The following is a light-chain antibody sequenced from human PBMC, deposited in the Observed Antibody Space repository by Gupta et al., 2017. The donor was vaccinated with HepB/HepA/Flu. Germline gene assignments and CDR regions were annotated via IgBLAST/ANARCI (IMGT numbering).Light chain of an antibody. CDR3: QQYYTTPYT. V-gene: IGKV4-1*01. CDR2: WAS. CDR1: QNVLYSSNNKNY. Sequence: DIVMTQSPDSLTVSLGERATINCKSSQNVLYSSNNKNYLAWYQHKPGQPPNLLIYWASTRESGVPDRFSGSGSGTDFTLTISSLQAEDVAVYYCQQYYTTPYTFGQGTKLEIK. J-gene: IGKJ2*01.